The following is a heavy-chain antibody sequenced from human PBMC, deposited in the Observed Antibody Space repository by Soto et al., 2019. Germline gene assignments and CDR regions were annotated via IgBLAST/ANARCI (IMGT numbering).Heavy chain of an antibody. CDR2: IIPLVGIA. Sequence: QVQLVQSGAEVKKPGSSVKVSCKASGGTFNNYAISWVRQAPGQGPEWMGRIIPLVGIANYAQNFQGRVTITADKSSTTAYMELSRLISEDTAVYFCARDWIALEFQQPRGYYDDAMDVWGQGTTVTVSS. V-gene: IGHV1-69*04. J-gene: IGHJ6*02. CDR1: GGTFNNYA. CDR3: ARDWIALEFQQPRGYYDDAMDV. D-gene: IGHD6-13*01.